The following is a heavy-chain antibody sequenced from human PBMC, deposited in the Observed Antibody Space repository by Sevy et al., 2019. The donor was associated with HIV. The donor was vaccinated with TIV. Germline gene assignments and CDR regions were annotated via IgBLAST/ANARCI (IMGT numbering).Heavy chain of an antibody. V-gene: IGHV1-69*13. CDR2: IIPIFGTA. D-gene: IGHD3-10*01. CDR1: GGTFSSYA. Sequence: ASVKVSCKASGGTFSSYAISWVRQAPGQGLEWMGGIIPIFGTANYAQKFQGRVTITADESTSTAYMELSSLRSEDTAVYYCARDGRTYGSGSYTFGYWGQRTLVTVSS. J-gene: IGHJ4*02. CDR3: ARDGRTYGSGSYTFGY.